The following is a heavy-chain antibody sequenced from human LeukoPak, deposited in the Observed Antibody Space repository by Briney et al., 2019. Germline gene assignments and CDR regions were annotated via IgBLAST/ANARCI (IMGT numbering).Heavy chain of an antibody. CDR1: GGTFSNYD. Sequence: ASVKVSCKASGGTFSNYDISWVRQAPGQGLEWMGGIIPIFGTANYAQRFKGRVTITADESTNTAYMELSSLRSEDTAVYYCAREGGSHYYDSSGYFIYWGQGTLVTVSS. D-gene: IGHD3-22*01. V-gene: IGHV1-69*13. J-gene: IGHJ4*02. CDR3: AREGGSHYYDSSGYFIY. CDR2: IIPIFGTA.